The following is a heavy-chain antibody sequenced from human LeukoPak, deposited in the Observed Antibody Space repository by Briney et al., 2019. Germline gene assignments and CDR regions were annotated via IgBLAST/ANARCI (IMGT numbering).Heavy chain of an antibody. CDR1: GDTDSSSF. CDR3: WRIQFWSWLAFDV. J-gene: IGHJ3*01. CDR2: IYGGGST. D-gene: IGHD5-18*01. V-gene: IGHV3-53*01. Sequence: GGPLRLSCEASGDTDSSSFMSWVRQAPGKGLECVSIIYGGGSTYYPEPVKGRFNISRDKSQEPPVFKLDSPRGDDTAGYFLWRIQFWSWLAFDVWGQGTTVTVSS.